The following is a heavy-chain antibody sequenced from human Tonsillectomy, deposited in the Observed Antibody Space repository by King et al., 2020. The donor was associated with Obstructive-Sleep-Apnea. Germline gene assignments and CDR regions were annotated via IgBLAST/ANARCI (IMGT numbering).Heavy chain of an antibody. J-gene: IGHJ4*02. CDR3: TRDTENNYYGSGIYYMGDY. CDR1: GFNFSGSA. CDR2: VRSKANSYAT. Sequence: VQLVESGGGLVQPGGSLKLSCAASGFNFSGSAMHWVRQASGQGLEWVGRVRSKANSYATAYAASAKGRFTISRDDSKNTAYLEINSLKTEDTAVYYCTRDTENNYYGSGIYYMGDYWGQGTLVTVSS. V-gene: IGHV3-73*01. D-gene: IGHD3-10*01.